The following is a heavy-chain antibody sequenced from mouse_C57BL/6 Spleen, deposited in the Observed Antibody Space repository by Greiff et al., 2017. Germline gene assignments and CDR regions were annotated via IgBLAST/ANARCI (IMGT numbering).Heavy chain of an antibody. J-gene: IGHJ4*01. Sequence: DVHLVESGGGLVKPGGSLKLSCAASGFTFSSYAMSWVRQTPEKRLEWVATISDGGSYTYYPDNVKGRFTISRDNAKNNLYLQMSHLKSEDTAMYYCARKGDYDYAFYAMDYWGQGTSVTVSS. D-gene: IGHD2-4*01. V-gene: IGHV5-4*01. CDR1: GFTFSSYA. CDR2: ISDGGSYT. CDR3: ARKGDYDYAFYAMDY.